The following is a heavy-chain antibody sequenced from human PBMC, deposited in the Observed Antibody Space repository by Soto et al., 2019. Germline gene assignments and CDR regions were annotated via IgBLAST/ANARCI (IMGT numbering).Heavy chain of an antibody. V-gene: IGHV5-51*01. Sequence: GESLKISCKGSGYSITSYWIGWVRQMPGKGLEWMGIIYPGDSDTRYSPSFQGQVTISADKSISTAYLQWSSLKASDTAMYYCARPTRQWLGLRYYYGMDVWGQGTTDTVSS. D-gene: IGHD6-19*01. CDR3: ARPTRQWLGLRYYYGMDV. J-gene: IGHJ6*02. CDR1: GYSITSYW. CDR2: IYPGDSDT.